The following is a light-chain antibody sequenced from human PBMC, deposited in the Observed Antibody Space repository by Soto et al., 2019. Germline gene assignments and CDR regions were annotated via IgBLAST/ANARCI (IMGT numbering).Light chain of an antibody. J-gene: IGLJ3*02. CDR3: AAWDDSLNGPL. CDR2: SNN. V-gene: IGLV1-44*01. Sequence: QSVLTQPPSASGTPGQRVTISCSGSSSNIGSNAVNWYQQLPGTAPTRLIYSNNQRPSGVPDRFSGSESGASASLAVNGLQSEDEADYYCAAWDDSLNGPLFGGGTKVTVL. CDR1: SSNIGSNA.